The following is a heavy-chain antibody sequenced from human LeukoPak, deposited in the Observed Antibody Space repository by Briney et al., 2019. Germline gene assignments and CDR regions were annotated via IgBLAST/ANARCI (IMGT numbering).Heavy chain of an antibody. J-gene: IGHJ4*02. CDR1: GFTFSMYS. V-gene: IGHV3-23*01. CDR2: MRSTGVDT. D-gene: IGHD2/OR15-2a*01. Sequence: GGSLRLSCAAPGFTFSMYSMIWVRQAPGKGLEWISAMRSTGVDTYYADSVRGRFPISRDHSRGTLSLQMNSLRAEDTAVYFCAILSWDGRGSFYWGQGALVTVSS. CDR3: AILSWDGRGSFY.